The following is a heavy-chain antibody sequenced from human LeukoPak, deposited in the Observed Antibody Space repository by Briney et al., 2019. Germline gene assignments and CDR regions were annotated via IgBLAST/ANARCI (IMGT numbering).Heavy chain of an antibody. CDR2: FDPEDGET. J-gene: IGHJ6*02. CDR3: ATKYDFKGRKYYYYGMDV. CDR1: GYTLTELS. V-gene: IGHV1-24*01. D-gene: IGHD3-3*01. Sequence: GASVTVSCKVSGYTLTELSMHWVRQAPGKGLEWMGGFDPEDGETIYAQKFQGRVTMTEDTSTDTAYMELSSLRSEDTAVYYCATKYDFKGRKYYYYGMDVWSQGTTVTVSS.